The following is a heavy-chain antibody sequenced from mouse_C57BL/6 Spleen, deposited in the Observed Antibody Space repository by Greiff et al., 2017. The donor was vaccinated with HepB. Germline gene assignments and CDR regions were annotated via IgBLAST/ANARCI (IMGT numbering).Heavy chain of an antibody. CDR3: ASPDGYYGYFDV. CDR2: ISSGSSTI. J-gene: IGHJ1*03. Sequence: VQLKESGGGLVKPGGSLKLSCAASGFTFSDYGMHWVRQAPEKGLEWVAYISSGSSTIYYADTVKGRFTISRDNAKNTLFLQMTSLRSEDTAMYYCASPDGYYGYFDVWGTGTTVTVSS. V-gene: IGHV5-17*01. D-gene: IGHD2-3*01. CDR1: GFTFSDYG.